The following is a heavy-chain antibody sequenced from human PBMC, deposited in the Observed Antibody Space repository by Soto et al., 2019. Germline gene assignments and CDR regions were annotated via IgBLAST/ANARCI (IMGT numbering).Heavy chain of an antibody. V-gene: IGHV1-69*02. CDR2: VNPILSMS. CDR3: ATIYGSRYRAFDY. J-gene: IGHJ4*02. Sequence: QVQLVQSGAEVKKPGSSVKVSCKASGDTFSFYTINWVRQAPGLGLEWMGRVNPILSMSNYAQKFQGRVTMTADKSTSPAYMELRSLRSEDTAFYYCATIYGSRYRAFDYWGQGALVTVSS. CDR1: GDTFSFYT. D-gene: IGHD3-10*01.